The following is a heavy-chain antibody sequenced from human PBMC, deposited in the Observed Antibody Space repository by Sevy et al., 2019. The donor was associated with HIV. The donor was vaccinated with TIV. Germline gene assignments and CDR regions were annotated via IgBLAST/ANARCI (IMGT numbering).Heavy chain of an antibody. CDR2: IYTSGST. CDR1: GGSISSYY. V-gene: IGHV4-4*07. CDR3: ARGGSGYSSGWYNIDY. D-gene: IGHD6-19*01. J-gene: IGHJ4*02. Sequence: TLSLTCTVSGGSISSYYWSWIRQPAGKGLEWIGRIYTSGSTNYNPSLKSRVTMSVDTSKNQFSLKLSSVTAADTAVYYCARGGSGYSSGWYNIDYWGQGTLVTVSS.